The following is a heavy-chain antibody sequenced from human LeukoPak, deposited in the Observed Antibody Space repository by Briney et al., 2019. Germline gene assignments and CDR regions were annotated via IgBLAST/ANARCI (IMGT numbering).Heavy chain of an antibody. CDR3: ARGIPGSGYYYID. CDR1: GYTFTGYY. Sequence: ASVKVSCKASGYTFTGYYMHWVRQAPGQGLEWMGWINPNSGGTNYAQKFQGRVTMTRDTSISTAYMELSSLRSEDTAVYYCARGIPGSGYYYIDWGQGTLVTVSS. CDR2: INPNSGGT. D-gene: IGHD3-22*01. V-gene: IGHV1-2*02. J-gene: IGHJ4*02.